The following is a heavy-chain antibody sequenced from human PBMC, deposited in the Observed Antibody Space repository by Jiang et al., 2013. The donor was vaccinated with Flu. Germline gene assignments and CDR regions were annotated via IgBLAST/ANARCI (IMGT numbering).Heavy chain of an antibody. D-gene: IGHD2-15*01. CDR2: IYPGDSDT. V-gene: IGHV5-51*03. J-gene: IGHJ6*02. Sequence: GAEVKKPGESLKISCKGSGYSFTSYWIGWVRQMPGKGLEWMGIIYPGDSDTRYSPSFQGQVTISADKSISTAYLQWSSLKASDTAMYYCARPYCSGDSCSGYGMDVWGQGTTVTVSS. CDR1: GYSFTSYW. CDR3: ARPYCSGDSCSGYGMDV.